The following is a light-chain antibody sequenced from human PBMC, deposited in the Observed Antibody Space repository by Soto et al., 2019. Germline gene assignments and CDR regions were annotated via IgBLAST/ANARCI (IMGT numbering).Light chain of an antibody. Sequence: EIVMTQSPATLSVSPGERATLSCRASQSVSSNLAWYQQKPGQAPRLLIYGASTRATGIPARFSGSGSGTEFTLTISSLQSEDFATYFCQQLNSFPPSFTFGPGTTVDIK. J-gene: IGKJ3*01. CDR3: QQLNSFPPSFT. CDR1: QSVSSN. V-gene: IGKV3-15*01. CDR2: GAS.